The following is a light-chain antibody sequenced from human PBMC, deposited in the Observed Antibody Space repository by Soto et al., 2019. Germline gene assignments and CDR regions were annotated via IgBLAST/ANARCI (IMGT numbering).Light chain of an antibody. CDR3: QTWVTGIRV. CDR2: LNSDGSH. Sequence: QPVLTQSPSASASLGASVKLTCTLSSGHSSYGIAWHQQQPEKGPRYLMKLNSDGSHSKGDGIPDRFSGSSSGAERYLTISSLQSEDEADYYCQTWVTGIRVFGGGTKVTVL. V-gene: IGLV4-69*01. CDR1: SGHSSYG. J-gene: IGLJ3*02.